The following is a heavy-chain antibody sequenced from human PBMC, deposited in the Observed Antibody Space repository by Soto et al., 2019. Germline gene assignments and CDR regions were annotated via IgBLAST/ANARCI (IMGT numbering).Heavy chain of an antibody. J-gene: IGHJ5*01. CDR3: AKPLQYNYFDS. D-gene: IGHD1-1*01. CDR2: IYGSSDGT. V-gene: IGHV3-23*01. CDR1: GFTFTNYA. Sequence: GGSLRLSCAASGFTFTNYAMTWVRQAPGKGLEWVSTIYGSSDGTYNADSVKGRFTISRGNSKNTVYLQMNSLRAEDTAMYYCAKPLQYNYFDSWGQGTLVTVSS.